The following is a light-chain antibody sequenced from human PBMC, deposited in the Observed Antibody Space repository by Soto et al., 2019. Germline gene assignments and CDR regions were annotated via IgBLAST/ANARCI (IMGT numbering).Light chain of an antibody. Sequence: EIVLTQSPGTLSLSPGERATLSCRASQSVGSNYLVWYQQKPGQAPRLLIYSASSRATGIPARFSGSGSGTDFSLTISRLEPEDFAVYYCQQYGRSITFGQGTRLEIK. V-gene: IGKV3-20*01. J-gene: IGKJ5*01. CDR3: QQYGRSIT. CDR1: QSVGSNY. CDR2: SAS.